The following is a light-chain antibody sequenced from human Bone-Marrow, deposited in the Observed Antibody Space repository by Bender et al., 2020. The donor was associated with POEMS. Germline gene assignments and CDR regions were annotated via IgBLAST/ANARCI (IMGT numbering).Light chain of an antibody. J-gene: IGLJ2*01. CDR1: SSNIGNNY. V-gene: IGLV1-51*01. CDR3: GTWDSGLSAGV. CDR2: DNN. Sequence: QSVLTQPPSVSAAPGQKVTISCSGSSSNIGNNYVFWYQRLPGTAPKLLIYDNNKRPSGIPDRFSGSKSGTSATLGITGLQTGDEADYYCGTWDSGLSAGVFGGGTMLTVL.